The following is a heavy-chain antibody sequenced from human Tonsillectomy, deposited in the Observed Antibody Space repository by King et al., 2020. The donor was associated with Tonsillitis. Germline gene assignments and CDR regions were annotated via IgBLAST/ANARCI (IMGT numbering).Heavy chain of an antibody. J-gene: IGHJ4*02. CDR3: ATVLITMVQAPYDY. D-gene: IGHD3-10*01. CDR1: GFTFSSYA. V-gene: IGHV3-23*04. Sequence: VQLVESGGGLVQPGGSLRLSCAASGFTFSSYAMSWVRQAPGKGLEWVSAISGSGGSTYYAYSVKGRFTLSRDNSKNTRYLQMNSLRAEDTAVYYSATVLITMVQAPYDYWGQGTLVTVSS. CDR2: ISGSGGST.